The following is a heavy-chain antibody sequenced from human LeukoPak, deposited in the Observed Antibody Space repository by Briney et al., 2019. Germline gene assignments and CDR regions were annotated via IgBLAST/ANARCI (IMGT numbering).Heavy chain of an antibody. J-gene: IGHJ4*02. V-gene: IGHV3-66*02. CDR1: GFTVSSNY. Sequence: GGSLRLSCAASGFTVSSNYMSWVRQAPGKGLEWVSVIYSGGSTYYADSVKGRFTISRDNSKNTLYLQMNSLRAEDTAVYYCARDIVATRAFDYWGQGTLVTVSS. CDR2: IYSGGST. D-gene: IGHD5-12*01. CDR3: ARDIVATRAFDY.